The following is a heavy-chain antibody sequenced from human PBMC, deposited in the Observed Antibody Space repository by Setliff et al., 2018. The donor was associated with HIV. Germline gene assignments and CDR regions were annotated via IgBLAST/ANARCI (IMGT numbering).Heavy chain of an antibody. CDR1: GGSFTDIGGSFTDYY. Sequence: PSETLSLTCAVFGGSFTDIGGSFTDYYWIWIRQPPGKGLEWIGEIHHSGSTHYNPSLKSRFTISVDTSKNQFSLKLSSVTAADTAVYYCARGRFTILRGYYYYYMDVWGKGTTVTVSS. CDR3: ARGRFTILRGYYYYYMDV. V-gene: IGHV4-34*01. CDR2: IHHSGST. D-gene: IGHD1-1*01. J-gene: IGHJ6*03.